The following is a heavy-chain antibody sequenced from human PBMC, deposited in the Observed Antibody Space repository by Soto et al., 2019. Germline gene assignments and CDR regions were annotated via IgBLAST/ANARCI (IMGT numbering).Heavy chain of an antibody. CDR3: ARGYYYYYGMDV. V-gene: IGHV3-23*01. Sequence: GGSLRLSCAASGFTFSSYAMSWVRQAPGKGLEWVSAISGSGGSTYYADSVKGRFTISRDNSKNTLYLQMNSLRAEDTAVYYCARGYYYYYGMDVWGQGTTVTVSS. J-gene: IGHJ6*02. CDR2: ISGSGGST. CDR1: GFTFSSYA.